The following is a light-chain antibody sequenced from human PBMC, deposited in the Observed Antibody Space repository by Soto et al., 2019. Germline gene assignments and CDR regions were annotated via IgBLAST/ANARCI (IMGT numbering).Light chain of an antibody. Sequence: DIQMTQSPSSLSASVGNRVSITCRASQGISNYLAWYQQKPGKVPKVLIYAASTLQPGVPSRFSGSGSGTDFTLTINSLQPDDIATYYCQNYDSAPTTFGQGTLPE. J-gene: IGKJ5*01. CDR3: QNYDSAPTT. V-gene: IGKV1-27*01. CDR2: AAS. CDR1: QGISNY.